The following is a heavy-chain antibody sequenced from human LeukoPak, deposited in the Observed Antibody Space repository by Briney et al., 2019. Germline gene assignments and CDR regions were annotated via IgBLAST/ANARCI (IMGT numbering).Heavy chain of an antibody. D-gene: IGHD6-13*01. CDR2: IYPGDSDT. V-gene: IGHV5-51*01. J-gene: IGHJ4*02. CDR3: ASRIAAAGWIFDY. Sequence: GESLKISCKGSGYRFTSYWIGWVRQMPGKGLEWMGIIYPGDSDTRYSPSFQGQVTISADKSTSTAYLQWSSLKASDTAMYYCASRIAAAGWIFDYWGQGTLVTVSS. CDR1: GYRFTSYW.